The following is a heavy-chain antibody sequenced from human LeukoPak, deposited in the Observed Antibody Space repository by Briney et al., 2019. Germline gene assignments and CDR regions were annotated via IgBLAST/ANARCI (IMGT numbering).Heavy chain of an antibody. CDR1: GFTFSSYA. D-gene: IGHD6-13*01. CDR2: ISDSGGST. CDR3: AKDFLQQQLVRDFDY. Sequence: GGSPRLSCAASGFTFSSYAMSWVRQAPGKGLEWVSSISDSGGSTYYADSVKGRFTISRDNSKNTLYLQMNSLRAEDTAVYYCAKDFLQQQLVRDFDYWGQGTLVTVSS. J-gene: IGHJ4*02. V-gene: IGHV3-23*01.